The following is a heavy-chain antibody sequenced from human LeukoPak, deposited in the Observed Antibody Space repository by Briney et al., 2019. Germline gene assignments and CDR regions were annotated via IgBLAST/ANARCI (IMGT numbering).Heavy chain of an antibody. Sequence: ASVKVSCKASGYTFTGYYMHWVRQAPGQGLEWMGWINPNSGGTNYAQKLQGRVTMTTDTSTSTAYMELRSLRSDDTAVYYCARVVGDYVWGSYRWWYFDLWGRGTLVTVSS. CDR3: ARVVGDYVWGSYRWWYFDL. J-gene: IGHJ2*01. D-gene: IGHD3-16*02. V-gene: IGHV1-2*02. CDR2: INPNSGGT. CDR1: GYTFTGYY.